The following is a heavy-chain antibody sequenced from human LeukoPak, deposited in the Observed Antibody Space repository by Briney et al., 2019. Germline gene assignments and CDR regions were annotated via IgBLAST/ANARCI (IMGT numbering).Heavy chain of an antibody. D-gene: IGHD3-3*01. CDR3: ARHSYLLNWSGYYTDYYYYMDV. Sequence: PSETLSLTCTVSGGSISSNSYCWVWIRQPPGQERMWIGSIYYSGSTYYNPSLKSPVTISVDTSKNAFTLQLTTVTAADTVVYYCARHSYLLNWSGYYTDYYYYMDVWGKGTTVTVSS. CDR1: GGSISSNSYC. V-gene: IGHV4-39*01. J-gene: IGHJ6*03. CDR2: IYYSGST.